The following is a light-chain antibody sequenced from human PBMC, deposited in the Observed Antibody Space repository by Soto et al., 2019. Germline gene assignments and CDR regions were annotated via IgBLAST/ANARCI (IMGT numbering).Light chain of an antibody. CDR1: SSDVGSSDY. V-gene: IGLV2-14*03. Sequence: QSALTQPASVSGSPGQSITISCTGTSSDVGSSDYVSWYQQHPGKAPKLIVYEVRNRPSGVSTRFSGSKSGNTASLTISGLQAEDEADYHCSSFESSGTDVFGTGTKLTAL. CDR2: EVR. J-gene: IGLJ1*01. CDR3: SSFESSGTDV.